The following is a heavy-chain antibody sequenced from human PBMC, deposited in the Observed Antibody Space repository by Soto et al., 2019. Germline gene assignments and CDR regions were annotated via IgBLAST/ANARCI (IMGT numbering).Heavy chain of an antibody. V-gene: IGHV3-11*01. J-gene: IGHJ6*02. Sequence: VQLVESGGGLVQRGGSLRLSCAASGFTFSDYYMSWIRQAPGKGLEWVSYISSSGSTIYYADSVKGRFTISRDNAKNSLYLQMNSLRAEDTAVYYCAGGYCSSTSCYYYYYYYGMDVWGQGTTVTVSS. CDR3: AGGYCSSTSCYYYYYYYGMDV. D-gene: IGHD2-2*01. CDR2: ISSSGSTI. CDR1: GFTFSDYY.